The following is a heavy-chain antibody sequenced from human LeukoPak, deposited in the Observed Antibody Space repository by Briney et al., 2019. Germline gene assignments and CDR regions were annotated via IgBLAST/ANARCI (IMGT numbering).Heavy chain of an antibody. CDR1: GYTFTGYY. CDR3: ARDIHYYYYMDV. J-gene: IGHJ6*03. Sequence: ASVKVSCKASGYTFTGYYMHWVRQAPGQGLEWMGWINPNSGGTNYAQKLQGRVTMTTDTSTSTAYMELRSLRSDDTAVYYCARDIHYYYYMDVWGKGTTVTVSS. V-gene: IGHV1-2*02. CDR2: INPNSGGT.